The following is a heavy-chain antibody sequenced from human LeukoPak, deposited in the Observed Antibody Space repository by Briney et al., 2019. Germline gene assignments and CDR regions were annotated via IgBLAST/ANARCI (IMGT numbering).Heavy chain of an antibody. CDR2: ISDSGGRT. V-gene: IGHV3-23*01. CDR3: ARRGVVIRVILVGFHKEAYYFDS. D-gene: IGHD3-10*01. Sequence: GGSLRLSCAVSGFTLSNYGMSWVRQAPGKGLEWVAGISDSGGRTNYVDSVKGRFTISRDNLKNTLYLQMNSLRAEDTAVYFCARRGVVIRVILVGFHKEAYYFDSWGQGALVTVSS. CDR1: GFTLSNYG. J-gene: IGHJ4*02.